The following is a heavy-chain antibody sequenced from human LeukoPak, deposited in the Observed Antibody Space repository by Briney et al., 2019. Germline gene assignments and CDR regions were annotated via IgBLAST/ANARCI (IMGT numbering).Heavy chain of an antibody. CDR1: GGSISSYY. J-gene: IGHJ4*02. D-gene: IGHD5-18*01. Sequence: SETLSLTCTVSGGSISSYYWSWIRQPPGKGLEWIGYMYDSGYTNYNPSLKSRVTISVDTSKNQFSLKLSSVTAADTVVYYCASKIQLWFDYWGQGTLVTVSS. V-gene: IGHV4-59*01. CDR3: ASKIQLWFDY. CDR2: MYDSGYT.